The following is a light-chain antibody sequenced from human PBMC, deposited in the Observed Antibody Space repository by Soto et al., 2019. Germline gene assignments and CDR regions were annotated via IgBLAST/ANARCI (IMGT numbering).Light chain of an antibody. Sequence: EIVLTQSPDTLSLSPGERATLSCRASQSVGSSYLGWYQQKPGQTPRLLIYGVSGRATGVPDRFSGSGSGTDFTLTISSLEPEDFAVYYCQQDGDSPTFGGGTKVEIK. V-gene: IGKV3-20*01. J-gene: IGKJ4*01. CDR1: QSVGSSY. CDR3: QQDGDSPT. CDR2: GVS.